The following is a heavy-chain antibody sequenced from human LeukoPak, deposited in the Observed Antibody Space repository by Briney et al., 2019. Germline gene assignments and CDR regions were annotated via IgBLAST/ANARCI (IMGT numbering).Heavy chain of an antibody. Sequence: GGSLRLSCAASGFRFNSYGMPWVRQAPGKGLEWAAFIRYDGSDKYYADSVKGRFTISRDNSKNTLYLHMDSLRPDDSAVYFCAVQYNSGWYALDYWGQGALVTVSS. D-gene: IGHD6-13*01. J-gene: IGHJ4*02. CDR3: AVQYNSGWYALDY. CDR1: GFRFNSYG. CDR2: IRYDGSDK. V-gene: IGHV3-30*02.